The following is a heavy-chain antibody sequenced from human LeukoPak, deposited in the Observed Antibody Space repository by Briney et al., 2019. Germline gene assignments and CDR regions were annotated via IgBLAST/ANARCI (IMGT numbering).Heavy chain of an antibody. CDR1: GGSISNYY. CDR3: ARGSIAAAEGSHWFDP. Sequence: SETLSLNCTVSGGSISNYYWSWIRQPPGKGPEWIGHIYYGGSPTYNPSLTSRVTISVDTSKNPFSLKLSSVTAADTAVYYCARGSIAAAEGSHWFDPWGQGTLVTVSS. CDR2: IYYGGSP. V-gene: IGHV4-59*01. D-gene: IGHD6-13*01. J-gene: IGHJ5*02.